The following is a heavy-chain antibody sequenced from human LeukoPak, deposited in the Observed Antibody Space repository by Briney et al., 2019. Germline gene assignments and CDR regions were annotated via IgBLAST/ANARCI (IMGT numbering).Heavy chain of an antibody. D-gene: IGHD6-13*01. CDR1: GGTFSSYA. CDR2: IIPIFGTA. J-gene: IGHJ4*02. Sequence: SVKVPCKASGGTFSSYAISWVRQAPGQGLEWMGGIIPIFGTANYAQKFQGRVTITTDESTSTAYMELSSLRSEDTAVYYCARVIAAAAYYFDYWGQGTLVTVSS. V-gene: IGHV1-69*05. CDR3: ARVIAAAAYYFDY.